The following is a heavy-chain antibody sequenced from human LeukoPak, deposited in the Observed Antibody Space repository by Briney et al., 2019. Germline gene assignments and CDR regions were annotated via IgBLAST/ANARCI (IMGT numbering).Heavy chain of an antibody. Sequence: GGSLRLSCAASGFTFSSYAMTWVRQAPGKGLEWVSVISGSGGNTYHADSVKGRLTISRDNSKNTLYLQMDSLRAEDTAIYYCAKGSSGGRPYYFDYWGQGTLVTVSS. CDR2: ISGSGGNT. D-gene: IGHD3-22*01. CDR1: GFTFSSYA. V-gene: IGHV3-23*01. CDR3: AKGSSGGRPYYFDY. J-gene: IGHJ4*02.